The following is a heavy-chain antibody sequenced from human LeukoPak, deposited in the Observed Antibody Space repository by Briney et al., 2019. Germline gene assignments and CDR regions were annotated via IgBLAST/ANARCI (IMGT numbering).Heavy chain of an antibody. CDR3: ARGIAAAGIKSKRFDP. D-gene: IGHD6-13*01. J-gene: IGHJ5*02. CDR2: IYYTGST. Sequence: PSETLSLTCSVSGGSISSHYWSWMRQPPGKGLEWIGYIYYTGSTNYNPSLKSRVTISVDTSKNQFSLKLSSVTAAGTAVYYCARGIAAAGIKSKRFDPWGQGTLVTVSS. V-gene: IGHV4-59*11. CDR1: GGSISSHY.